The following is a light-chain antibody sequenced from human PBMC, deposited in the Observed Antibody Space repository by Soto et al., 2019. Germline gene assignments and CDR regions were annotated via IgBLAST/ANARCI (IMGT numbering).Light chain of an antibody. J-gene: IGKJ4*01. CDR1: QGLDNY. V-gene: IGKV1-27*01. CDR2: SGS. Sequence: DMQMTQSPSSLSASVGDRVTITCRASQGLDNYLAWYQQKPGKAPKLLIYSGSTLQSGVPSRFSGRGFGTEFTLTINGLQPEDVATYYWQKYNGPPLTLGGGTKVDIK. CDR3: QKYNGPPLT.